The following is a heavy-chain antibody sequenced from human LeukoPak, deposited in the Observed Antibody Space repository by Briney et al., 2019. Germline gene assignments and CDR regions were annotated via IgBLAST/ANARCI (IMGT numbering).Heavy chain of an antibody. CDR3: AKAPALEGPFDY. CDR1: GFTFDDYA. Sequence: GGSLRLSCAASGFTFDDYAMHWVRQAPGKGLEWVSGISWNSGSIGYADSVKGRFTISRDNAKNSLYLQMNSLGAEDMALYYCAKAPALEGPFDYWGQGTLVTVSS. D-gene: IGHD5-24*01. J-gene: IGHJ4*02. CDR2: ISWNSGSI. V-gene: IGHV3-9*03.